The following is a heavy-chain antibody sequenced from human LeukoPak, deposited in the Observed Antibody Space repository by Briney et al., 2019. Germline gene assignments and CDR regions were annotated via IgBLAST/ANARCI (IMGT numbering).Heavy chain of an antibody. V-gene: IGHV1-69*06. CDR2: IIPIFGTA. D-gene: IGHD3-22*01. CDR1: GGTFSSYA. CDR3: ARGRGSYYYDSSGYLLY. Sequence: SVKVSCKASGGTFSSYAISWVRQAPGQGLEWMGGIIPIFGTANYAQKFQGRVTITADKSTSTAYMELSSLRSEDTAVYYCARGRGSYYYDSSGYLLYWGQGTLVTVSS. J-gene: IGHJ4*02.